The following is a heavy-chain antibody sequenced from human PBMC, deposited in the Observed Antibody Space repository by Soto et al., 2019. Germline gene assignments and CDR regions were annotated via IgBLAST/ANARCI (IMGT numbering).Heavy chain of an antibody. CDR1: GFTFSRYG. J-gene: IGHJ4*02. D-gene: IGHD5-18*01. CDR2: INSDGSSI. CDR3: ARLPVDTVTSLDY. V-gene: IGHV3-74*01. Sequence: EVQLVESGGDLVQPGGFLRLSCATSGFTFSRYGMHWVRQVPGKGLVWVSRINSDGSSISYSDSVKGRFTISRDNAKNTLYLQMNSLRVEDSAVYYCARLPVDTVTSLDYWGQGTLVTVSS.